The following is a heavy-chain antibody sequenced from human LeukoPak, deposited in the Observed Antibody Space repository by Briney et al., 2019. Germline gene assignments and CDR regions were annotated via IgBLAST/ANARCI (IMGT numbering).Heavy chain of an antibody. Sequence: RASETLSLTCAVYGGSFSGYYWSWIRQPPGKGLEWIGEINHSGSTNYNPSLKSRVTISVDTSKNQFSLKLSSVTAADTAVYYCARERYSSSCPDCWGQGTLVTVSS. CDR2: INHSGST. CDR3: ARERYSSSCPDC. CDR1: GGSFSGYY. D-gene: IGHD6-13*01. V-gene: IGHV4-34*01. J-gene: IGHJ4*02.